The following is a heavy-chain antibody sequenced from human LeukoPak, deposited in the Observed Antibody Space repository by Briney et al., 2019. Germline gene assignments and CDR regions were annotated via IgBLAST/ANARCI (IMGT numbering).Heavy chain of an antibody. CDR3: ATNLREILEWLFDY. V-gene: IGHV1-69*13. D-gene: IGHD3-3*01. CDR1: GGTFSSYA. Sequence: GASVKVSCKASGGTFSSYAISWVRQAPGQGLEWMGGIIPIFDTANYAQRFQGRVTITADESTSTAYMELSSLRSEDTAVYYCATNLREILEWLFDYWGQGTLVTVSS. J-gene: IGHJ4*02. CDR2: IIPIFDTA.